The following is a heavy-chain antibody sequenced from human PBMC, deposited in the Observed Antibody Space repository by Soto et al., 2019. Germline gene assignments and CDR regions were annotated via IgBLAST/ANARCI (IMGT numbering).Heavy chain of an antibody. CDR1: GFTFSSYG. Sequence: GGSLRLSCAASGFTFSSYGMHWVRQAPGKGLEWVAVIWYDGSNKYYADSVKGRFTISRDNSKNTLYLQMNSLRAEDTAVYYCARDGSIFGVVIPLFDYWGQGTLVTVSS. CDR2: IWYDGSNK. V-gene: IGHV3-33*01. CDR3: ARDGSIFGVVIPLFDY. J-gene: IGHJ4*02. D-gene: IGHD3-3*01.